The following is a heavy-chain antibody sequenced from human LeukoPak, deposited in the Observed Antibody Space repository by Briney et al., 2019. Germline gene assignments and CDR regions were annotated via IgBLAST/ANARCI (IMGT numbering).Heavy chain of an antibody. J-gene: IGHJ4*02. V-gene: IGHV3-48*01. D-gene: IGHD3-10*01. CDR3: AKYGGITMVGGLIQHLDY. CDR2: ISSSGSTI. CDR1: GFTFSSYG. Sequence: GGSLRLSCAASGFTFSSYGMHWVRQAPGKGLEWVSYISSSGSTIYYADSVKGRFTISRDNSKNTLYLQMNSLRAEDTAVYYCAKYGGITMVGGLIQHLDYWGQGTLVTVSS.